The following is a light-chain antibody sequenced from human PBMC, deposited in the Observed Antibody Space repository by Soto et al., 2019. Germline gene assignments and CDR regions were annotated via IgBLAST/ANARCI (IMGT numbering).Light chain of an antibody. CDR1: SSNIGAGYD. CDR3: QSYDSSLSGPV. Sequence: QSVLTQPXSXSGAPGQXVXISCTGSSSNIGAGYDVHWYQQLPGTAPKLLIYGNSNRPSGVPDRFSGSKSXXXXXXAXTGLQAEDEAXYXCQSYDSSLSGPVFXGGXXXTVL. CDR2: GNS. J-gene: IGLJ2*01. V-gene: IGLV1-40*01.